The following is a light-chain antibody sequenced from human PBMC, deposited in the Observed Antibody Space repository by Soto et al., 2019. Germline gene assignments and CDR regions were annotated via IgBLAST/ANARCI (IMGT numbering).Light chain of an antibody. CDR3: QSYDSSLSGVV. J-gene: IGLJ2*01. CDR2: GNT. Sequence: QSVLTQPPSVSGAPGQRVTISCTGSRSNIGAGHDVHCYQHRPGTAPKLLIYGNTNRPSGVPDRFSGSKSGTSASLAIAGLQAEDEADYYCQSYDSSLSGVVFVGGTKVTVL. V-gene: IGLV1-40*01. CDR1: RSNIGAGHD.